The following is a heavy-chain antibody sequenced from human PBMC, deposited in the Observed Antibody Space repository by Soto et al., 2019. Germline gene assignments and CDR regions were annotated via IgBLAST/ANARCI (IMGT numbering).Heavy chain of an antibody. V-gene: IGHV6-1*01. CDR3: ARRRAAYGMDV. CDR1: GDSVSSNSAA. J-gene: IGHJ6*02. Sequence: SQTLSLTCAISGDSVSSNSAAWIWIRQSPSRGLEWLGRTYYMSKWFNEYAVSVKSRITINPDTSKNQFTLQLNSMTPEDTAVYYCARRRAAYGMDVWGQGTTVTVSS. CDR2: TYYMSKWFN.